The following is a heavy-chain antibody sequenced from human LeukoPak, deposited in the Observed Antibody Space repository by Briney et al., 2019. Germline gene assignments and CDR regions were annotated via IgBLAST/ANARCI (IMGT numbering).Heavy chain of an antibody. Sequence: ASVKVSCKASGYTFTNYGINGIAWVRQAPGQGLEWMGWISSDNGNTNYAQKFQGRVTMTKDTSTSTIYLELTSLRSEDTAVYYCARDSDILNGYYISAYWGQGTLVTVSS. CDR2: ISSDNGNT. V-gene: IGHV1-18*01. CDR1: GYTFTNYG. D-gene: IGHD3-9*01. J-gene: IGHJ4*02. CDR3: ARDSDILNGYYISAY.